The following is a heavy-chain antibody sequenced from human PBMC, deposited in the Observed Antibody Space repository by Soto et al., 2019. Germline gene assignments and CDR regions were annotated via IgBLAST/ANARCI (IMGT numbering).Heavy chain of an antibody. V-gene: IGHV3-23*01. J-gene: IGHJ4*02. D-gene: IGHD6-13*01. CDR2: ISGSGGST. CDR3: AKAGDRSQQLVRDVGDY. Sequence: GGSLRLSCAASGFTFSSYAMSWVRQAPGKGLEWVSAISGSGGSTYYADSVKGRFTISRDNSKNTLYLQMNSLRVEDTAVYYCAKAGDRSQQLVRDVGDYWGQGTLVTVSS. CDR1: GFTFSSYA.